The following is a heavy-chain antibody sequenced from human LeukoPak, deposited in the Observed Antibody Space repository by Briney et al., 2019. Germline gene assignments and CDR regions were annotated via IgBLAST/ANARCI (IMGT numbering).Heavy chain of an antibody. V-gene: IGHV3-21*01. CDR2: ISTSSSYI. J-gene: IGHJ5*02. Sequence: GGSLRLSCAASGFTFSRYSMNWVRQAPGKGLEWVSSISTSSSYIYYADSVKGRFTISRDNSKNTLYLQMNSLRAEDTAVYYCARSLYSSGWYESNWFDPWGQGTLVTVSS. D-gene: IGHD6-19*01. CDR3: ARSLYSSGWYESNWFDP. CDR1: GFTFSRYS.